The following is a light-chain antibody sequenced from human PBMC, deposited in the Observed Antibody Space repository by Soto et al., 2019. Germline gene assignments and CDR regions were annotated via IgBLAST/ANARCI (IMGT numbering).Light chain of an antibody. CDR1: QSISSNF. CDR2: GAS. J-gene: IGKJ1*01. Sequence: EIVLTQSPGTLPLSPGERATLSCRASQSISSNFLAWYQQKPGQAPRLLIYGASSRATGIPDRFSGSGSGTDFTLTISRLEPEDFAVYYCQQYGSSPQTFGQGTKVDIK. CDR3: QQYGSSPQT. V-gene: IGKV3-20*01.